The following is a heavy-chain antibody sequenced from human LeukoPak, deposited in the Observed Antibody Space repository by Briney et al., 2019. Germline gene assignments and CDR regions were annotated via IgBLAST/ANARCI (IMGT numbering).Heavy chain of an antibody. D-gene: IGHD3-22*01. CDR3: ARDPYDRGGYGAFDM. J-gene: IGHJ3*02. CDR1: GLTFNNYW. V-gene: IGHV3-7*01. Sequence: GGSLRLSCAASGLTFNNYWMTWVRQAPGKGLEWVANIKGDGSAMQCLDSVKGRFTISIDNAENSLFLQMNSLRVEDTAVYYCARDPYDRGGYGAFDMWGQGTTVTVS. CDR2: IKGDGSAM.